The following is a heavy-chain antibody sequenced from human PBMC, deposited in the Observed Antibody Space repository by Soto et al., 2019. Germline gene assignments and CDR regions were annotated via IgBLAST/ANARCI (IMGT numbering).Heavy chain of an antibody. CDR3: ARDWGDGYSYGYFDY. CDR2: IKQDGSEK. D-gene: IGHD5-18*01. V-gene: IGHV3-7*01. Sequence: GGSLRLSCAASGFTFSSYWMSWVRQAPGKGLEWVANIKQDGSEKYYVDSVKGRFTISRDNAKNSLYLQMNSLRAEDTAVYYCARDWGDGYSYGYFDYWGQGTLVTVSS. J-gene: IGHJ4*02. CDR1: GFTFSSYW.